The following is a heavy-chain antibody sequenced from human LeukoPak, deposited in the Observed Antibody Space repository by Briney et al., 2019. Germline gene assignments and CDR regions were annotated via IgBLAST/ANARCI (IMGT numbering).Heavy chain of an antibody. D-gene: IGHD2-21*02. J-gene: IGHJ4*02. V-gene: IGHV3-23*01. CDR2: ISGSGGST. CDR3: AKSHHVTAIDY. CDR1: GFTFNTYS. Sequence: GGSLRLSCAVSGFTFNTYSMNWVRQAPGKGLEWVSAISGSGGSTYYADSVKGRFTISRDNSKNTLYLQMNSLRAEDTAVYYCAKSHHVTAIDYWGQGTLVTVSS.